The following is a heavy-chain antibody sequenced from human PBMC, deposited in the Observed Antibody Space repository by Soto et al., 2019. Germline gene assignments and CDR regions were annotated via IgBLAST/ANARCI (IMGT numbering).Heavy chain of an antibody. CDR2: ISGSGGST. CDR3: ANLFSHLGYCSGGSCPSFDY. J-gene: IGHJ4*02. V-gene: IGHV3-23*01. Sequence: EVQLLESGGGLVQPGGSLRLSCAASGFTFSSYAMSWVRQAPGKGLEWVSAISGSGGSTYYADSVTGRFTISRDNSKNTLYLQMNSLRAEDTAVYYCANLFSHLGYCSGGSCPSFDYWGQGTLVTVSS. D-gene: IGHD2-15*01. CDR1: GFTFSSYA.